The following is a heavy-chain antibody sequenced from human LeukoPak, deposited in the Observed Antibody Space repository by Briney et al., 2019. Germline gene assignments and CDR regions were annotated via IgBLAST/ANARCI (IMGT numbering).Heavy chain of an antibody. CDR3: ARWRIAVAAPGPFDY. CDR1: GFTFSSYW. CDR2: IKQDGSEK. J-gene: IGHJ4*02. V-gene: IGHV3-7*01. D-gene: IGHD6-19*01. Sequence: GGSLRLSCAASGFTFSSYWMSWVRQAPGKGLEWVANIKQDGSEKYYADSVKGRFTISRDNSKNTLYLQMNSLRAEDTAVYYCARWRIAVAAPGPFDYWGQGTLVTVSS.